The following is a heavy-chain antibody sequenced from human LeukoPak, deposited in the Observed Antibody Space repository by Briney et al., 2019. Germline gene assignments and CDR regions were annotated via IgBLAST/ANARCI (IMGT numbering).Heavy chain of an antibody. J-gene: IGHJ4*02. CDR3: AKGHYDGGPYYYFDY. Sequence: GGSLRLSCAASGFTFRNYGMNWVRQAPGKGLEWVSGISGGGDRTNYADSVKGRFTISRDKSKNTLYLQKNSLRAEDTAEYYCAKGHYDGGPYYYFDYWGQGTLVTVSS. CDR1: GFTFRNYG. CDR2: ISGGGDRT. V-gene: IGHV3-23*01. D-gene: IGHD3-22*01.